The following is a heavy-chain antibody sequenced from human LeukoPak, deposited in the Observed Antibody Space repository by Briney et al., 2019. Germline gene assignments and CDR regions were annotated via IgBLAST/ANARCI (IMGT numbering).Heavy chain of an antibody. J-gene: IGHJ4*02. V-gene: IGHV3-23*01. CDR3: AKEYGSSSWIDY. D-gene: IGHD6-13*01. Sequence: PGGSLRLSCVASEFTFSSHAMNRVRQAPGKGLEWVSSISGGGESTYYADSVKGRFTISRDNSKNTLCLQMNSLRAEDTAVYYCAKEYGSSSWIDYWGQGTLVTVSS. CDR1: EFTFSSHA. CDR2: ISGGGEST.